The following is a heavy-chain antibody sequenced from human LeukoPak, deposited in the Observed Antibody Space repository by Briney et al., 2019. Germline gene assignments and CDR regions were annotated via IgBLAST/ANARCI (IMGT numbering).Heavy chain of an antibody. J-gene: IGHJ4*02. CDR2: IYPGDSDT. CDR3: ARHPSSSSRDRFDY. V-gene: IGHV5-51*01. CDR1: GYRFATYW. D-gene: IGHD6-13*01. Sequence: GESLKISCQGSGYRFATYWIGWVRQMPGKGLEWMGIIYPGDSDTRYSPSSQGQVTIPADESISTAYLQWSSLKASDTAMYYCARHPSSSSRDRFDYWGQGTLVTVSP.